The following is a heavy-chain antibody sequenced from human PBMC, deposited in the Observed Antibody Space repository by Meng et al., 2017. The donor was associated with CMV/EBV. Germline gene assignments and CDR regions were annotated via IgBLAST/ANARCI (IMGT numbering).Heavy chain of an antibody. J-gene: IGHJ5*02. Sequence: GESLKISCKGSGYSFTSYWIGWVHQMPGKGLEWMGIIYPGDSDTRYSPSFQGQVTISADKSISTAYLQWSSLKASDTAMYYCARHGGIYSGYDNNWFDPWAREPWSPSPQ. CDR1: GYSFTSYW. D-gene: IGHD5-12*01. CDR3: ARHGGIYSGYDNNWFDP. V-gene: IGHV5-51*07. CDR2: IYPGDSDT.